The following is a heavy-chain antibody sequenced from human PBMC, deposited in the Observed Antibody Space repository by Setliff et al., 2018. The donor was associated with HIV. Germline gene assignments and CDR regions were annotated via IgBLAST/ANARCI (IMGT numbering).Heavy chain of an antibody. CDR3: ARGGPLELSYYPRPNWFDP. Sequence: GGSLSLSCAASGFSFSSSEMNWVRQAPGKGLEWVSYISSSESARFYAESVKGRFTISRDNARNSLYLQMNSLRVEDTAVYYCARGGPLELSYYPRPNWFDPWGQGTQVTVSS. D-gene: IGHD3-3*01. V-gene: IGHV3-48*03. J-gene: IGHJ5*02. CDR2: ISSSESAR. CDR1: GFSFSSSE.